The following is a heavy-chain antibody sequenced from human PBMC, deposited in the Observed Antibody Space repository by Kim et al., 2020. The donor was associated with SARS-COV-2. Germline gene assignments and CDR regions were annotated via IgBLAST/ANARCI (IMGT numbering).Heavy chain of an antibody. CDR3: ATAYALWPAPAAAGPDYYYYYGMDV. Sequence: ASVKVSCKVSGYTLTELSMHWVRQAPGKGLEWMGGFDPEDGETIYAQKFQGRVTMTEDTSTDTAYMELSSLRSEDTAVYYCATAYALWPAPAAAGPDYYYYYGMDVWGQGTTVTVSS. D-gene: IGHD6-13*01. CDR2: FDPEDGET. CDR1: GYTLTELS. J-gene: IGHJ6*02. V-gene: IGHV1-24*01.